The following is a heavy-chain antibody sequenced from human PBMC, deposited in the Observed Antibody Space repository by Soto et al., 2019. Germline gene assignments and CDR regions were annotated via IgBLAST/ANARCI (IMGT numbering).Heavy chain of an antibody. CDR3: AKDSAPGIAVAGQGVDYYYYYGMDV. CDR2: ISYDGSNK. CDR1: GFTFSSYG. V-gene: IGHV3-30*18. Sequence: GGSLRLSCAASGFTFSSYGMHWVRQAPGKGLEWVAVISYDGSNKYYADSVKGRFTISRDNSKNTLYLQMNSLRAEDTAVYYCAKDSAPGIAVAGQGVDYYYYYGMDVWGQGTTVTVSS. D-gene: IGHD6-19*01. J-gene: IGHJ6*02.